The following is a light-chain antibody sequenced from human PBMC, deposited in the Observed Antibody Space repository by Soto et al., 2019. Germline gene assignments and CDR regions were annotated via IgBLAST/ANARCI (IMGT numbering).Light chain of an antibody. CDR1: QSIRSR. V-gene: IGKV1-5*01. Sequence: DFQMTQSPSTLSASVGDRVTITCRASQSIRSRLAWFQQKPGKAPELLIYDASTLQSGVPPRFSGSGSGTEFTLTISSLQPEDFARYYCQKLNTYPLTFGQGTRLEIK. CDR2: DAS. J-gene: IGKJ5*01. CDR3: QKLNTYPLT.